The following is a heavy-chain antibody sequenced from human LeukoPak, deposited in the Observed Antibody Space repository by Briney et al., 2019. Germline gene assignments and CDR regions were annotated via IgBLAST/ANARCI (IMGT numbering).Heavy chain of an antibody. Sequence: SETLSLTCAVYGGSFSGYYWSWIRQPPGKGLEWIGEINHSGSTNYNPSLKSRVTISVDTSKNQFSLKLSSVTAADTAVYYCARHPGITGTTNYFDYWGQGTLVTVSS. CDR2: INHSGST. J-gene: IGHJ4*02. D-gene: IGHD1-7*01. V-gene: IGHV4-34*01. CDR1: GGSFSGYY. CDR3: ARHPGITGTTNYFDY.